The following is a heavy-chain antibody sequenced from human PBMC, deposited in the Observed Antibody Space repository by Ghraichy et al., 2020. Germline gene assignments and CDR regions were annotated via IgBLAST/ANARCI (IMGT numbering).Heavy chain of an antibody. J-gene: IGHJ4*02. Sequence: GGSLRLSCAASGFTFSSDSMNWVRQAPGKGLEWVSYISSLSSTMYYADSVKGRFTISRDNANNSLYLQMDSLRDEDTAIYYCARDRLLHRSGTFDYWGQGTLVTVSS. CDR3: ARDRLLHRSGTFDY. CDR1: GFTFSSDS. V-gene: IGHV3-48*02. CDR2: ISSLSSTM. D-gene: IGHD1-1*01.